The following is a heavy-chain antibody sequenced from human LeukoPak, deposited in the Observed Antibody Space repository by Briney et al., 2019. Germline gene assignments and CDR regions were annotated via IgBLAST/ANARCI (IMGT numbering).Heavy chain of an antibody. D-gene: IGHD3-9*01. Sequence: EASVKVPCKASGYTFTGYYMHWVRQAPGQGLEWMGWISAYNGNTNYAQKLQGRVTMTTDTSTSTAYMELRSLRSDDTAVYYCARGGYYDILTGYPDDYWGQGTLVTVSS. V-gene: IGHV1-18*04. CDR3: ARGGYYDILTGYPDDY. CDR2: ISAYNGNT. J-gene: IGHJ4*02. CDR1: GYTFTGYY.